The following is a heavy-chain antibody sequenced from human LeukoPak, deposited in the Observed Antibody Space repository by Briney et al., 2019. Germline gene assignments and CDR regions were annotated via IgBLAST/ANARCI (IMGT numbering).Heavy chain of an antibody. D-gene: IGHD6-13*01. V-gene: IGHV3-9*01. CDR3: ARGLAAAGTRGPY. Sequence: GGSLRLSCAASGFTFNDYAMHWVRQAPGKGLEWVSGISWNSDTIGYADSVKGRFTISRDNAKNSLYLQMNSLRADDTAVYYCARGLAAAGTRGPYWGQGTLVTVSS. CDR2: ISWNSDTI. J-gene: IGHJ4*02. CDR1: GFTFNDYA.